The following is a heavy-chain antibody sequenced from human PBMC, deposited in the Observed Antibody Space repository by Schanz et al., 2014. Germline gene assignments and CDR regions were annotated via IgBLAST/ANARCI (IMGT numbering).Heavy chain of an antibody. CDR2: IIPILGIA. Sequence: QVQLVQSGAEVKKPGSSVKVSCKASGGTFSSYSISWVRQAPGQGLEWMGRIIPILGIANYAQKFQGRVTVTANRSTSTAYMELSSLRSEDTAVYYCARVYGDSPTDFWGQGTLVTVSS. V-gene: IGHV1-69*02. CDR1: GGTFSSYS. D-gene: IGHD4-17*01. J-gene: IGHJ4*02. CDR3: ARVYGDSPTDF.